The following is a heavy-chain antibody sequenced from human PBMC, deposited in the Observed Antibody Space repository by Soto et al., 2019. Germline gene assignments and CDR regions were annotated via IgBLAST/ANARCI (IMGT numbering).Heavy chain of an antibody. CDR1: GGSFSGYY. Sequence: QVQLQQWGAGLLKPSETLSLTCAVYGGSFSGYYWSLIRQPPGKGLEWIGEINHSGSTNYNPSLKSRVTISVDTSKNQFSLKLSSVTAADTAVYYCARVIRVVPRSMGYCDLWGRGTLVTVSS. D-gene: IGHD2-15*01. V-gene: IGHV4-34*01. CDR3: ARVIRVVPRSMGYCDL. J-gene: IGHJ2*01. CDR2: INHSGST.